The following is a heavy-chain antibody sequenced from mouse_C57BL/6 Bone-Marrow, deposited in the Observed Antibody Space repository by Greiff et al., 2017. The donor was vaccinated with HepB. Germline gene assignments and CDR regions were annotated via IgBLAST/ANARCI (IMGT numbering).Heavy chain of an antibody. J-gene: IGHJ4*01. CDR1: GYTFTSYW. V-gene: IGHV1-61*01. CDR3: SRSQRRPAMDY. D-gene: IGHD3-1*01. CDR2: IYPSDSET. Sequence: QVQLQQPGAELVRPGSSVKLSCTASGYTFTSYWMDWVKQRPGQGLEWIGNIYPSDSETHYNQKFKDKATLTVDKSSSTAYIKLSSRTSEDSAFYYCSRSQRRPAMDYWGQGTSVTVSS.